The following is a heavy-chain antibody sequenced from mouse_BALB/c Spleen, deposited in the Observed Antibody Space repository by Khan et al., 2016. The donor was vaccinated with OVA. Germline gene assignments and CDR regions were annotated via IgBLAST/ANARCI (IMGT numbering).Heavy chain of an antibody. J-gene: IGHJ4*01. V-gene: IGHV5-9-3*01. D-gene: IGHD2-3*01. CDR2: ISSGGTYT. CDR1: GFTFSSYA. Sequence: EVELVESGGGLVKPGGSLKLSCAASGFTFSSYAMSWVRQIPEKRLEWVATISSGGTYTYYTDSVKGRFTISRDNAKNTLYLQMSSLRSEDTAMYYCARRYDGYYGGAMDYWGQGTSVTVSS. CDR3: ARRYDGYYGGAMDY.